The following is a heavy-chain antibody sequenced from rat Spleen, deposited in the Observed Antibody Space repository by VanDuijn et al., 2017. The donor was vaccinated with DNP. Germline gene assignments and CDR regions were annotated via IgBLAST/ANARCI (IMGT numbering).Heavy chain of an antibody. V-gene: IGHV5-22*01. J-gene: IGHJ3*01. CDR2: MSPTTRSS. CDR3: ARNYGGYRPWAY. D-gene: IGHD1-11*01. CDR1: GFTFSDYY. Sequence: EVQLVESGGGLVQPGRSMKLSCVASGFTFSDYYMAWVRQAPKKGLEWVACMSPTTRSSYYRDSVRGRFTVSRDDSTSTLYLQMNGLRSEDTATYYCARNYGGYRPWAYWGQGTLVTVSS.